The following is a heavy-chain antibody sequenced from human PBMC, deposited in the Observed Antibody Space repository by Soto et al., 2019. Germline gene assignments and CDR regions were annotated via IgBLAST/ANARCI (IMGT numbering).Heavy chain of an antibody. J-gene: IGHJ4*01. Sequence: EVQLVESGGGLVQPGRSLKLSCAASGFTFHDYAMHWVRQGQGKGLEWVSGITWNSGSIDYADSVKGRFTISRDNAKNSLYLQMNILRPEDTAVYYCANDIREYSSGWTYFDYWGHGTLVTGSS. V-gene: IGHV3-9*01. D-gene: IGHD6-19*01. CDR2: ITWNSGSI. CDR3: ANDIREYSSGWTYFDY. CDR1: GFTFHDYA.